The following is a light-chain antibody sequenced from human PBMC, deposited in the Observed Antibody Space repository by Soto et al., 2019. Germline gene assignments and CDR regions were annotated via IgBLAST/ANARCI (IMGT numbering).Light chain of an antibody. CDR1: QSIGDW. CDR3: QQYYDYSWT. CDR2: KAS. Sequence: DVQMTQSPSTLSASVGDRVTITCRASQSIGDWLAWFQQKPGRAPKLLIYKASRLESGVPSTFSGSASGTEFTLTISSLQPDDVATYYCQQYYDYSWTFGQGTKVDIK. V-gene: IGKV1-5*03. J-gene: IGKJ1*01.